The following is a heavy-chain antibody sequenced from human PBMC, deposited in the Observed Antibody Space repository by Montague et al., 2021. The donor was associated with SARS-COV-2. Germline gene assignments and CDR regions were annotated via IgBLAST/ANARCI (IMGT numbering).Heavy chain of an antibody. CDR1: GGSISSRSYY. CDR3: ARLRGDYGGAYDTFDI. CDR2: IYYSGST. D-gene: IGHD4-23*01. J-gene: IGHJ3*02. V-gene: IGHV4-39*01. Sequence: SETLFLTCTVPGGSISSRSYYWGWIRQPPGKGLEWIGSIYYSGSTYYNPSLKSRVTISVDTSKNQFSLKLSSVTAADTAVYYCARLRGDYGGAYDTFDIWGQGTMVTVSS.